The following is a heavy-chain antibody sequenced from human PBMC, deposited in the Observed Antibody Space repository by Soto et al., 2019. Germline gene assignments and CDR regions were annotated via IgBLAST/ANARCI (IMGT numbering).Heavy chain of an antibody. Sequence: SQTLSLTCAISGDSVSNHSAAWNWIRQSPSRGLEWLGRTYYTSKWYNDYAVSVKSRITINPDTSKNQFSLQLNSVTPEDTAVYYCARARKALEFSSSPYFFDYWGQGTLVTVSS. J-gene: IGHJ4*02. CDR2: TYYTSKWYN. V-gene: IGHV6-1*01. D-gene: IGHD6-6*01. CDR3: ARARKALEFSSSPYFFDY. CDR1: GDSVSNHSAA.